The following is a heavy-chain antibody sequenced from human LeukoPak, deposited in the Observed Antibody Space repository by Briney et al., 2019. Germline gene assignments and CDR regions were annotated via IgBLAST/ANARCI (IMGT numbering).Heavy chain of an antibody. V-gene: IGHV1-2*02. J-gene: IGHJ5*02. CDR2: IHPNSGGT. Sequence: GASVKVSCKASGYTFTGYYIHWVRRAPGQGLEWMGWIHPNSGGTKFAQSFQGRVTLTRATPISTASMELSSLISNDTAVYFCARTAFPTSSWFDPWGQGTQVTVSS. D-gene: IGHD6-6*01. CDR1: GYTFTGYY. CDR3: ARTAFPTSSWFDP.